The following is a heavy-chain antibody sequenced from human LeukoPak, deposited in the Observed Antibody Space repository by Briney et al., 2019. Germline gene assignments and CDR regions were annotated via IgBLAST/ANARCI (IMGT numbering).Heavy chain of an antibody. D-gene: IGHD3-10*01. V-gene: IGHV4-59*11. J-gene: IGHJ4*02. CDR1: GGSISSHY. CDR2: IYYSGST. CDR3: ARGYGSAPDY. Sequence: SETLSLTCTVSGGSISSHYWSWIRQPPGKGLEWIGYIYYSGSTNYNPSLKSRVTISVDTSKNQFSLKLSSVTAEATAVYYCARGYGSAPDYWGQGTLVTVSS.